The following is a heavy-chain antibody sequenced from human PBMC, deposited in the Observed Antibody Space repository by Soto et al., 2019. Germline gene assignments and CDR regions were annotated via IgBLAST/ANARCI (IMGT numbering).Heavy chain of an antibody. D-gene: IGHD1-7*01. CDR1: GFTFSSYG. V-gene: IGHV3-33*01. CDR3: ARDVATGTTLVGVDYYYGMDV. CDR2: IWYDGSNK. J-gene: IGHJ6*02. Sequence: HPGGSLRLSCAASGFTFSSYGMHWVRQAPGKGLEWVAVIWYDGSNKYYADSVKGRFTISRDNSKNTLYLQMNSLRAEDTAVYYCARDVATGTTLVGVDYYYGMDVWGQGTTVTVSS.